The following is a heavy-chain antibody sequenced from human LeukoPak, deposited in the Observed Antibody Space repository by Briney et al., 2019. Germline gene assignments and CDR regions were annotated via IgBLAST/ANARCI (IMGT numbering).Heavy chain of an antibody. CDR3: ARDAYCGGDCYLFDY. Sequence: SETLSLTCTVSGGSISSYYWSWIRQPPGKGLEWIGYIYYSGSTNYNPSLKSRVTISVDTSKNQFSLKLSSVTAADTAMYYCARDAYCGGDCYLFDYWGQGTLVTVSS. D-gene: IGHD2-21*02. V-gene: IGHV4-59*01. J-gene: IGHJ4*02. CDR1: GGSISSYY. CDR2: IYYSGST.